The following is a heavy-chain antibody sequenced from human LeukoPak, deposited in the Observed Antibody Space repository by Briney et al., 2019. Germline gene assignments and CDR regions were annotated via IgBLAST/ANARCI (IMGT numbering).Heavy chain of an antibody. CDR3: VRCPPHCSGGSCYSGLFDY. J-gene: IGHJ4*02. D-gene: IGHD2-15*01. Sequence: PSETLSLTCAVYGGSFSGYYWSWIRQPPGKGLEWIGEINHSGSTNYNPSLKSRVTISVDTSKNQFSLKLSSVTAADTAVYYCVRCPPHCSGGSCYSGLFDYWGQGTLVTVSS. CDR1: GGSFSGYY. V-gene: IGHV4-34*01. CDR2: INHSGST.